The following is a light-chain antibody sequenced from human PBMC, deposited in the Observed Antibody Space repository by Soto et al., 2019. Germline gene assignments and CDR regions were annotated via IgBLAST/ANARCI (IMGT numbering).Light chain of an antibody. Sequence: QSVLTQPPSASGTPGQRVTISCSGSSSNIGSNYVYWHQQLPGTAPKLLVFDDNQRPSGVPDRFSDSKSGTSASLAISGLRSEDEADYYCAAWDNSLSGRVFGGGTKLTVL. V-gene: IGLV1-47*02. CDR3: AAWDNSLSGRV. CDR2: DDN. J-gene: IGLJ3*02. CDR1: SSNIGSNY.